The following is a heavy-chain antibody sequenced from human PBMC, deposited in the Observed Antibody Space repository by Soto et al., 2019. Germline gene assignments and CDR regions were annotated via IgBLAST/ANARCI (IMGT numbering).Heavy chain of an antibody. J-gene: IGHJ4*02. CDR1: GFTLTTYG. V-gene: IGHV1-18*01. CDR3: ARDRGYGYGNDY. Sequence: ASVKVSCKTSGFTLTTYGISWVRQAPGQGLEWMGWISAYNGNTNYAQKLQGRVTMTTDTSTSTAYMELRSLRSDDTAVYYCARDRGYGYGNDYWGQGTLVTVSS. CDR2: ISAYNGNT. D-gene: IGHD5-12*01.